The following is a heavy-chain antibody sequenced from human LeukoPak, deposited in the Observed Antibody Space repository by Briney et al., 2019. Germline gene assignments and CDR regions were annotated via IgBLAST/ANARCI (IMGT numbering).Heavy chain of an antibody. Sequence: ARGSLRLSCAASGFTFSSYWMSWVRQAPGKGLEWVANIKEDGSEKYYVDSVKGRFTVSRDNAKKSLYLQMNSLRGEDTAVYYCARASAMGTTDYWGQGTLVTVSS. CDR1: GFTFSSYW. D-gene: IGHD5-18*01. CDR2: IKEDGSEK. J-gene: IGHJ4*02. V-gene: IGHV3-7*04. CDR3: ARASAMGTTDY.